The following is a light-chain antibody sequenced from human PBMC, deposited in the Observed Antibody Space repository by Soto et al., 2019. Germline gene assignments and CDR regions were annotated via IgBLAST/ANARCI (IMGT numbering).Light chain of an antibody. V-gene: IGLV2-11*01. CDR1: SSDVGGYKY. Sequence: QSALTQPRSVSGSPGQSVTISCTGTSSDVGGYKYVSWYQQHPGKAPKLMIYDVSQRPSGVPDRFSGSKSGNTASLTISGLQAEDEAEYYCCSYAGSYTLVFGGGTKLTVL. CDR2: DVS. J-gene: IGLJ2*01. CDR3: CSYAGSYTLV.